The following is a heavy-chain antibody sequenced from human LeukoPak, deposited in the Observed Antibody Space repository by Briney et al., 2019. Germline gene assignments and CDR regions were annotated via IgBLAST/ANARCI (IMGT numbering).Heavy chain of an antibody. D-gene: IGHD2-15*01. J-gene: IGHJ4*02. CDR1: GYTISSYT. V-gene: IGHV3-21*01. Sequence: PGGSLRLSCAASGYTISSYTMNWVRQAPGKGLKWVSSISSRSSYIYYVDSVRGRFTISRDNAKTSLYLEMNSLRAEDTAVYYCARDNVGYCSGGTCYGPFDYWGQGTQVTVSS. CDR2: ISSRSSYI. CDR3: ARDNVGYCSGGTCYGPFDY.